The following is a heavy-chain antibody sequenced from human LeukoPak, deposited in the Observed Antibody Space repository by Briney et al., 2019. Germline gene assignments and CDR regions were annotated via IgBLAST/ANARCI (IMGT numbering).Heavy chain of an antibody. J-gene: IGHJ4*02. CDR2: ISSSSSYI. CDR3: AVYYYDSSGYYGEVDY. V-gene: IGHV3-21*01. CDR1: GFTFSSNW. D-gene: IGHD3-22*01. Sequence: PGGSLRLSCAASGFTFSSNWMTWVRQAPGKGLEWVSSISSSSSYIYYADSVKGRFTISRDNAKNSLYLQMNSLRAEDTAVYYCAVYYYDSSGYYGEVDYWGQGTLVTVSS.